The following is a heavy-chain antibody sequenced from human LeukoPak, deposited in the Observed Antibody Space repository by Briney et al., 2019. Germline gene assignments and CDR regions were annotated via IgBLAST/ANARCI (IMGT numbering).Heavy chain of an antibody. Sequence: SETLSLTCTVSGGSISSYYWSWIRRPPGKGLEWIGYIYTSGSTNYNPSLKSRVTISVDTSKNQFSLKLSSVTAADTAVYYCAREYSGYGSGSISYYFDYWGQGTLVTVSS. CDR3: AREYSGYGSGSISYYFDY. V-gene: IGHV4-4*09. J-gene: IGHJ4*02. D-gene: IGHD3-10*01. CDR2: IYTSGST. CDR1: GGSISSYY.